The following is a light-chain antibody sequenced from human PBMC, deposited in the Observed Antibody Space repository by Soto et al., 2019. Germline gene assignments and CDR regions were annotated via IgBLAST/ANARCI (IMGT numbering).Light chain of an antibody. CDR1: QGISSY. J-gene: IGKJ4*01. Sequence: DIQLTQSPSFLSASVGDRVTITCRASQGISSYLAWYQQKPGKAPKLLIYAASTLQSGVPSRFSGSGSGTEFTLPISSPQPEDFATYYCQQLNSYPLTFGGGTKVEIK. CDR2: AAS. V-gene: IGKV1-9*01. CDR3: QQLNSYPLT.